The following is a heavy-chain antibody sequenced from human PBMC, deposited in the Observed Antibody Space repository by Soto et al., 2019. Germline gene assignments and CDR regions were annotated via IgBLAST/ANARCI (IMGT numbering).Heavy chain of an antibody. CDR3: AKGKTSGWYYFDF. J-gene: IGHJ4*02. CDR2: IGSAGDP. V-gene: IGHV3-13*05. CDR1: GFTFSSSD. D-gene: IGHD6-19*01. Sequence: GGSLRLSCAASGFTFSSSDMHWVRQATGKGLEWVSGIGSAGDPYYAGSVKGRFTISRENAKNTVYLQMNSLRADDTAVYYCAKGKTSGWYYFDFWGQGTLVTVSS.